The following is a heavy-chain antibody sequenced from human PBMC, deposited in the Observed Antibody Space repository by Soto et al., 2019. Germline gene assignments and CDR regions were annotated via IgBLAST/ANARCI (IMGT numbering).Heavy chain of an antibody. CDR1: GFTFSSYA. Sequence: GGSLRLSCAASGFTFSSYAMHWVRQAPGKGLEWVAVISYDGSNKYYADSVKGRFTISRDNSKNTLYLQMNSLRAEDTAVYYCARDEGYSRLYGMDVWGQGTTVTVSS. CDR2: ISYDGSNK. J-gene: IGHJ6*02. D-gene: IGHD5-12*01. V-gene: IGHV3-30-3*01. CDR3: ARDEGYSRLYGMDV.